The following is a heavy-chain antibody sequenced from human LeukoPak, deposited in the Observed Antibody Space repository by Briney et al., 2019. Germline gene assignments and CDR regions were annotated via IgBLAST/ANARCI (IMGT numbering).Heavy chain of an antibody. J-gene: IGHJ6*04. CDR3: AELGITMIGGV. CDR2: ISYDGSNK. Sequence: PGGSLRLSCAASGFTFSDYTLHWVRQAPGKGLEWVAVISYDGSNKFYADSVKDRFTISRDNSKNTLYLQMNSLRAEDTAVYYCAELGITMIGGVWGKGTTVTISS. V-gene: IGHV3-30*14. CDR1: GFTFSDYT. D-gene: IGHD3-10*02.